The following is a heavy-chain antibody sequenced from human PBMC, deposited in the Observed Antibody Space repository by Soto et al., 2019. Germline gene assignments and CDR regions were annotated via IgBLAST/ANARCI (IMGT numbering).Heavy chain of an antibody. J-gene: IGHJ4*02. CDR1: GFSFRSHW. CDR3: AKRDYFDY. Sequence: EVPLVESGGGLVQPGGSLRLSCAASGFSFRSHWMHWVRQAPGKGLVWVSRIKSDGSSTYYADSVQGRFTIFRDNAKNKLYMQMNSLRAEDTAVYYCAKRDYFDYWGQGTLVTVSS. CDR2: IKSDGSST. V-gene: IGHV3-74*01.